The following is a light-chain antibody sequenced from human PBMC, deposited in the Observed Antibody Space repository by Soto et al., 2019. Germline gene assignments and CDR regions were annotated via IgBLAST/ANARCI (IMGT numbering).Light chain of an antibody. CDR3: SSYTSSSTLV. J-gene: IGLJ2*01. Sequence: QSALTQPASVSGSPGQSITISCTGTSSHVGGYNYVSWYQQHPGKAPKLMIYDVSNRPSGVSNRFSGSKSGNTASLTISGLQAEDEADYYCSSYTSSSTLVFGGGTKVTVL. CDR2: DVS. V-gene: IGLV2-14*01. CDR1: SSHVGGYNY.